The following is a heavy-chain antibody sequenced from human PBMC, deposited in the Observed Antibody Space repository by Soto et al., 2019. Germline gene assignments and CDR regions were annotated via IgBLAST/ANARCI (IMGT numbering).Heavy chain of an antibody. CDR3: ARREGEGLLHAVDWFAP. CDR2: IYPGDSDT. Sequence: GESLKLSRKGSGYSFTRYLIGWVRQMPGKGLEWMGIIYPGDSDTRYSPSFQGQVTISADKSISTAYLQWSSLKASDTAMYYWARREGEGLLHAVDWFAPWGQGPLVPVSP. CDR1: GYSFTRYL. D-gene: IGHD3-3*01. V-gene: IGHV5-51*01. J-gene: IGHJ5*02.